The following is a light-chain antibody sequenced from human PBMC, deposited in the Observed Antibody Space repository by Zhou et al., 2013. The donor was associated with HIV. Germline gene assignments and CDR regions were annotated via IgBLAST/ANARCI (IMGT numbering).Light chain of an antibody. J-gene: IGKJ2*01. CDR1: HSVINNY. Sequence: DIVLTQSPGTLSLSPGERATLSCRASHSVINNYLAWYQQKPGQAPRLLIYDTSNRATGIPARFSGSGSGTDFTLTISSLEPEDFAVYYCQQRSNWPHTFGQGTKLEIK. CDR3: QQRSNWPHT. CDR2: DTS. V-gene: IGKV3-11*01.